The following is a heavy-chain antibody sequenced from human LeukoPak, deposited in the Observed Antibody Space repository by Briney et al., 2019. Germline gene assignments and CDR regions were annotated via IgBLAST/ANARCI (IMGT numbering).Heavy chain of an antibody. CDR3: AKDRRDSSGEFDP. CDR1: GFTFDDYA. Sequence: PGGSLRLSCAASGFTFDDYAMHWVRQAPGKGLEWVSGISWNSGSIGYADSVKGRFTISRDNAKNSLYLQMNSLRAEDTALYYCAKDRRDSSGEFDPWGQGTLVTVSS. J-gene: IGHJ5*02. CDR2: ISWNSGSI. D-gene: IGHD3-22*01. V-gene: IGHV3-9*01.